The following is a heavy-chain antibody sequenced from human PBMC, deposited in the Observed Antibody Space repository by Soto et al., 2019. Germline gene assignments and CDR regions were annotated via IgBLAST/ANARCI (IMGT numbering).Heavy chain of an antibody. Sequence: PGGSLRLSCAASGFTFSSYGISWIRLSPGKGLEWVSVISGGGDTTYYTPSVKGRFTTSKNQVVLTMTNMDPADTATYFCAHRTTTVTWWFDPWGQGTLVTVSS. CDR2: ISGGGDTT. D-gene: IGHD4-17*01. J-gene: IGHJ5*02. V-gene: IGHV3-23*01. CDR1: GFTFSSYG. CDR3: AHRTTTVTWWFDP.